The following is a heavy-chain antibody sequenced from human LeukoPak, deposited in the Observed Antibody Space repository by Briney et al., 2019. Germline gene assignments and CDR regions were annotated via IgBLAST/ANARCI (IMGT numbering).Heavy chain of an antibody. CDR2: INPNSGGT. D-gene: IGHD2-2*01. CDR1: GYVFNGYY. J-gene: IGHJ5*02. V-gene: IGHV1-2*02. CDR3: ARGMGVLVPAATWFDP. Sequence: ASLKVSCKASGYVFNGYYMHWVRQAPGQGLEWMGWINPNSGGTKYAQKFQGRVTMTRDTSISTAYMDLSRLRSDDTAVYYCARGMGVLVPAATWFDPWGQGTLVTVSS.